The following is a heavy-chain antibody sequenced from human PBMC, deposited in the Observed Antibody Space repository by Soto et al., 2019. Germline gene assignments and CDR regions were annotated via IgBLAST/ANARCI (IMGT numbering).Heavy chain of an antibody. CDR3: PSPLGNGDYTETSRPVDV. CDR1: GFMFSGSA. J-gene: IGHJ6*04. CDR2: IRTRPNNFAT. Sequence: EVQLVESGGGLVQPGGSLKLSCAASGFMFSGSAMHWVRQASGKGLEWVGRIRTRPNNFATQYAESVKGRFPISRDDSKNTTYLQMTSLKSDDSAVYYCPSPLGNGDYTETSRPVDVWGKGTTVTVSA. D-gene: IGHD4-17*01. V-gene: IGHV3-73*01.